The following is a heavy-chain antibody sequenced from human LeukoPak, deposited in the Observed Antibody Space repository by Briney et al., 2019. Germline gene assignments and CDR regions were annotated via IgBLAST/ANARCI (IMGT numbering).Heavy chain of an antibody. CDR2: IYSGGSA. D-gene: IGHD6-19*01. CDR1: GFTVSNYY. J-gene: IGHJ5*02. CDR3: ARMVTGWPNWIDP. Sequence: GGSLRLSCAASGFTVSNYYMSWVRQAPGKGLEWVSVIYSGGSAYSADSVKGRFTMSRDNSQNTLYLQMNSLRAEDTAVYYCARMVTGWPNWIDPWGRGTLVTVSS. V-gene: IGHV3-66*01.